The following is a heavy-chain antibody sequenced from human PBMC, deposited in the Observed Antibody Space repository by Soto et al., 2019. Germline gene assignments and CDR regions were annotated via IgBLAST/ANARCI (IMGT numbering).Heavy chain of an antibody. V-gene: IGHV4-59*08. CDR1: RGSIGRYG. J-gene: IGHJ4*02. CDR3: ARHVRHYDPFRGGY. CDR2: IYYSGST. Sequence: SETLALTCTVSRGSIGRYGCSWTRQPPGKGLEWIGYIYYSGSTNYNPSLKSRVTISVDTSKNQFSLKLSSVTAADTTVYYCARHVRHYDPFRGGYWGQGTLVTVS. D-gene: IGHD3-3*01.